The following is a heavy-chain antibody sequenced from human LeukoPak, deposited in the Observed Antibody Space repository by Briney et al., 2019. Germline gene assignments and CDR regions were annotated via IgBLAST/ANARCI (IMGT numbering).Heavy chain of an antibody. CDR3: AKDLSSGWSFDY. Sequence: GGSLRLSCAASGFTFSSYGMHWVRQAPGKGLEWVAVISYDGSNKYYADSVKGRFTISRDNSKNTLYLQTNSLRAEDTAVYYCAKDLSSGWSFDYWGQGTLVTVSS. D-gene: IGHD6-13*01. CDR2: ISYDGSNK. CDR1: GFTFSSYG. V-gene: IGHV3-30*18. J-gene: IGHJ4*02.